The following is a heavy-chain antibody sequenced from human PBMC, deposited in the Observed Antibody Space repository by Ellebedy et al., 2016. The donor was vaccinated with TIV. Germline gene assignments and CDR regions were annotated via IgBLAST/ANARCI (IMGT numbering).Heavy chain of an antibody. D-gene: IGHD6-13*01. Sequence: GESLKISXAASGFTFSSYDMHWVRQATGKGLEWVSAIGTAGDTYYPGSVKGRFTISRENAKNSLYLQMNSLRAEDTAVYYCAKLAGGIAAAGAPDYWGQGTLVTVSS. CDR3: AKLAGGIAAAGAPDY. V-gene: IGHV3-13*01. CDR1: GFTFSSYD. CDR2: IGTAGDT. J-gene: IGHJ4*02.